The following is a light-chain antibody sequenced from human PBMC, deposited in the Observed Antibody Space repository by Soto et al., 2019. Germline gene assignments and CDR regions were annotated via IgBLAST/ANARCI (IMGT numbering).Light chain of an antibody. CDR3: QQRSNWTST. CDR2: DAS. J-gene: IGKJ4*01. CDR1: QSVSSY. V-gene: IGKV3-11*01. Sequence: EIVLTQSPATLSLSPGERATLSCRASQSVSSYLAWYQQKPGQAPRLLIYDASNRATGIPARFSGSGSGTDFTLTIISLEPEDFAVYYCQQRSNWTSTFGGGTKVEIK.